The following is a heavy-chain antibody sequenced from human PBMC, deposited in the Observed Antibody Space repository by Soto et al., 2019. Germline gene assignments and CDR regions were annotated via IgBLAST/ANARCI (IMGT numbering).Heavy chain of an antibody. CDR1: GVTFSIAW. CDR3: TTDSYITSIIVRFDY. V-gene: IGHV3-15*07. Sequence: PGGSPRLACAACGVTFSIAWINWVRQAPGKGLEWVGRVKSKNDGGTTDFAAPVKGRFAISRDDSKNMVYLEMNSLQTEDTAIYYCTTDSYITSIIVRFDYWGHGTLVTVSS. CDR2: VKSKNDGGTT. J-gene: IGHJ4*01. D-gene: IGHD3-22*01.